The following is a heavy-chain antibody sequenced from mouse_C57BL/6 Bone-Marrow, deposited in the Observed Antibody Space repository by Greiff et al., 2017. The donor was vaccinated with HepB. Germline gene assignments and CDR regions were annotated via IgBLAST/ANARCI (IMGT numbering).Heavy chain of an antibody. J-gene: IGHJ1*03. Sequence: QVQLQQSGAELARPGASVKLSCKASGYTFTSYGISWVKQRTGQGLEWIGEISPRSGNTYYNEKLKGKATLTADKSSSTAYIELRSLTAEDSAVYFCARSLSSGDWYFDVWGTGTTVTVSS. CDR2: ISPRSGNT. V-gene: IGHV1-81*01. CDR1: GYTFTSYG. CDR3: ARSLSSGDWYFDV. D-gene: IGHD3-1*01.